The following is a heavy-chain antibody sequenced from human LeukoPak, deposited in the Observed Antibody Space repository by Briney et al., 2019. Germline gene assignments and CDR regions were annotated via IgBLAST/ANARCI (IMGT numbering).Heavy chain of an antibody. CDR3: AKDLSPYYDFWSGSPDY. Sequence: GGSLRLSCAASGFTFSSYAMSWVRQAPGKGLEWVSAISGSGGSTYYADSVKGRFTISRDNSKNTLYLQMNSLRAEDTAVYYCAKDLSPYYDFWSGSPDYWGQGTLVTVSS. J-gene: IGHJ4*02. V-gene: IGHV3-23*01. CDR2: ISGSGGST. CDR1: GFTFSSYA. D-gene: IGHD3-3*01.